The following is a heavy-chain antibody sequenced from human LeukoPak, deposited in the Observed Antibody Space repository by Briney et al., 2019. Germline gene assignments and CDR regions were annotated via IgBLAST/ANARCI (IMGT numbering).Heavy chain of an antibody. CDR3: ARSSIIAAAGPYYFDY. D-gene: IGHD6-13*01. Sequence: SVKVSCKASGGTFSSYAISWVRQAPGQGLEWMGGIIPIFGTANYAQKFQGRVTITANESTSTAYMELSSLRSEDTAVYYCARSSIIAAAGPYYFDYWGQGTLVTVSS. CDR1: GGTFSSYA. J-gene: IGHJ4*02. CDR2: IIPIFGTA. V-gene: IGHV1-69*13.